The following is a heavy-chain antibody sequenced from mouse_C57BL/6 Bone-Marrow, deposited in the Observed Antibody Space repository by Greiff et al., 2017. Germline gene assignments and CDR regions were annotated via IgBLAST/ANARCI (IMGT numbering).Heavy chain of an antibody. CDR2: IDPSDSYT. Sequence: VQLQQPGAELVKPGASVKLSCKASGYTFTSYWMQWVKQRPGQGLEWIGEIDPSDSYTNYNQKFKGKATLTVDTSSSTAYMQLSRLTSEDSAVYYCARWGYPWFAYWGQGTLVTVSA. V-gene: IGHV1-50*01. CDR3: ARWGYPWFAY. J-gene: IGHJ3*01. CDR1: GYTFTSYW.